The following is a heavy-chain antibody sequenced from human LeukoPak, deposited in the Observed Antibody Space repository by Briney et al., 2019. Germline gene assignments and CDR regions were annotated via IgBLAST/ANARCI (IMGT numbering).Heavy chain of an antibody. J-gene: IGHJ4*02. CDR1: GFAFSSYE. CDR2: ISSSGSTI. V-gene: IGHV3-48*03. D-gene: IGHD6-6*01. CDR3: ARERPGRTACSSGFDY. Sequence: GGSLRLSCAASGFAFSSYEMNWVRQAPGKGLEWVSYISSSGSTIYYADSVKGRFTISRDNAKNSLYLQMNSLRAEDTAVYYCARERPGRTACSSGFDYWGQGTLVTVSS.